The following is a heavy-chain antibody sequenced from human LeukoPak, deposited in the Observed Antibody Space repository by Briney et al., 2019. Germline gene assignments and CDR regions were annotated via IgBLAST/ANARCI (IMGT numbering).Heavy chain of an antibody. Sequence: QPGGSLRLSCAASGFTFSSYGMHWVRQAPGKGLEWVAVISYDGSNKYYADSVKGRFTISRDNSKNTLYLQMNSLGAEDTAVYYCGKVPHLDYDYVWGSYRVDYWGQGTLVTVSS. CDR1: GFTFSSYG. CDR3: GKVPHLDYDYVWGSYRVDY. J-gene: IGHJ4*02. CDR2: ISYDGSNK. V-gene: IGHV3-30*18. D-gene: IGHD3-16*02.